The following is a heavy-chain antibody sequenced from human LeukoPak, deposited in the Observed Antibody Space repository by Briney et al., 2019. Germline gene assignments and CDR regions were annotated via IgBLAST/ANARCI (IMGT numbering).Heavy chain of an antibody. CDR3: ARGGTGTYSSSWYHPYYYMDV. CDR2: INHSGST. CDR1: GGSFSGYY. D-gene: IGHD6-13*01. V-gene: IGHV4-34*01. Sequence: PSETLSLTCAVYGGSFSGYYWSWIRQPPGKGLEWIGEINHSGSTNYNPSLKSRVTISVDTSKNQFSLKLSSVTAADTAVYYCARGGTGTYSSSWYHPYYYMDVWGKGTTVTISS. J-gene: IGHJ6*03.